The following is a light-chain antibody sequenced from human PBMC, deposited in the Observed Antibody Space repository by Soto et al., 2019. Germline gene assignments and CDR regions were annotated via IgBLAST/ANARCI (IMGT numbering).Light chain of an antibody. CDR3: QQYGSSLFP. Sequence: VIWMAQSPSVLSASPRDRVTISCRMSQGISSYLAWYQQKPGKAPELLIYAASTLQSGVPSRFSGSGSGTDFTLTITRLEPEDFAVYYCQQYGSSLFPSGPGTKVDIK. J-gene: IGKJ3*01. CDR2: AAS. V-gene: IGKV1D-8*03. CDR1: QGISSY.